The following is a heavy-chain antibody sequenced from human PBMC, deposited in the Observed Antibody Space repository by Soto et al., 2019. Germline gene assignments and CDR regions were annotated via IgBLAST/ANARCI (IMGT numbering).Heavy chain of an antibody. CDR2: ISWNRGSI. Sequence: EVQLVESGGGLVQPGRSLRLSCAASGFTFDDYAMHWVRQAPGKCLEWGSGISWNRGSIGYADSVMGRYTISKDNAKHSLYLQMSSLRAESTDLYYCAKTGSSPSPHSDYYRDVWGKGTTFTVSS. V-gene: IGHV3-9*01. CDR3: AKTGSSPSPHSDYYRDV. D-gene: IGHD6-6*01. CDR1: GFTFDDYA. J-gene: IGHJ6*03.